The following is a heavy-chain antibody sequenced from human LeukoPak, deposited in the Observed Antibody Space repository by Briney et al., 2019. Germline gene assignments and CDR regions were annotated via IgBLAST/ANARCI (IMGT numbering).Heavy chain of an antibody. J-gene: IGHJ5*02. CDR3: ARHGLRYCSSTSCYPLNWFDP. CDR2: IYYSGST. Sequence: SETLSLTCAVYGGSFSGYYWSWIRQPPGKGLEWIGSIYYSGSTYHNPSLKSRVTISVDTSKNQFSLKLSSVTAADTAVYYCARHGLRYCSSTSCYPLNWFDPWGQGTLVTVSS. CDR1: GGSFSGYY. D-gene: IGHD2-2*01. V-gene: IGHV4-34*01.